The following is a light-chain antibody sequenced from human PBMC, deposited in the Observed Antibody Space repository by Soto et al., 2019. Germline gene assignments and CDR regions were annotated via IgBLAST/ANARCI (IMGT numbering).Light chain of an antibody. CDR1: SSNIGSNT. V-gene: IGLV1-44*01. Sequence: QSVLTQPPSASGTHGKRETISCSGSSSNIGSNTVNWYKQLTGTAPKLLIYSNNQRPSGVPVRFSGSKYGTSASLAISGIQFEDKADYSCPAWDDVLNWNYVFGTGTKVTV. CDR2: SNN. CDR3: PAWDDVLNWNYV. J-gene: IGLJ1*01.